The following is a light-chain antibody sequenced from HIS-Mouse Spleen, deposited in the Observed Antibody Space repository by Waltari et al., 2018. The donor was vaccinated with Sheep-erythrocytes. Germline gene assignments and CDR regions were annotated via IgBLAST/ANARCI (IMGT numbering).Light chain of an antibody. V-gene: IGLV2-11*01. CDR1: SSDVGGYNS. CDR2: DVS. CDR3: CSYAGSYNHV. J-gene: IGLJ1*01. Sequence: QSALTQPRSVSGSPEQSVTISCTGTSSDVGGYNSVSWYQQHPGKAPKRMIYDVSKRPSGVPDRFSGSKSGNTASLTISGLQAEDEADYYCCSYAGSYNHVFATGTKVTVL.